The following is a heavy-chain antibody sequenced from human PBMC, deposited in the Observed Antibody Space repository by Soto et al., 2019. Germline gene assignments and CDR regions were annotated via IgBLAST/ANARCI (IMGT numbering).Heavy chain of an antibody. CDR3: ARVSCSSTSCTTRGNWFDP. V-gene: IGHV1-46*01. D-gene: IGHD2-2*01. J-gene: IGHJ5*02. CDR1: GYTFTSYY. Sequence: ASVKVSCKASGYTFTSYYMHWVRQAPGQGLEWMGIINPSGGSTSYAQKFQGRVTMTRDTSTSTVYMELSSLRSEDTAVYYCARVSCSSTSCTTRGNWFDPWGQGTLVTVSS. CDR2: INPSGGST.